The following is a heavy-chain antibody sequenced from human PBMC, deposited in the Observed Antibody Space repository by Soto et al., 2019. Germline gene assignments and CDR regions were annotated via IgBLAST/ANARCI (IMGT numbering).Heavy chain of an antibody. CDR3: AREMRQQLAYDAFDI. D-gene: IGHD6-13*01. Sequence: QVQLVQSGAEVKKPGASVKVSCKASGYTFTSYAMHWVRQAPGQRLEWMGWINAGNGNTKYSQKFQGRVTITRDTAASTAYMELSSLRSEDTAVYYCAREMRQQLAYDAFDIWGQGTMVTVSS. CDR1: GYTFTSYA. J-gene: IGHJ3*02. CDR2: INAGNGNT. V-gene: IGHV1-3*01.